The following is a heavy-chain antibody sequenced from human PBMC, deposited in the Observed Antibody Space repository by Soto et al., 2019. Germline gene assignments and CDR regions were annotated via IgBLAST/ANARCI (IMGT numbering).Heavy chain of an antibody. V-gene: IGHV5-51*01. CDR2: LYPRYSNA. CDR3: ARGVEGWSHFYGNDI. J-gene: IGHJ6*02. CDR1: GDTFTIYW. Sequence: ESLKSSCVYCGDTFTIYWVAWVRQMPGKGLELLEILYPRYSNARYSPSFQGQVTISADKSINTVYLTWSSLKASDTAIYYCARGVEGWSHFYGNDIWVHVARVTVSS. D-gene: IGHD3-3*01.